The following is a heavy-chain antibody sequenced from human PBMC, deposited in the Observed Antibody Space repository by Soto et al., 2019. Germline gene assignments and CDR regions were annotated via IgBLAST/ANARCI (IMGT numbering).Heavy chain of an antibody. CDR1: GYTFTSYG. V-gene: IGHV1-8*02. CDR2: MNPNSGNT. J-gene: IGHJ6*02. Sequence: ASVKVSCKASGYTFTSYGINWVRQATGQGLEWMGWMNPNSGNTGYAQKFQGRVTMTRNTSISTAYMELSSLRSEGTAVYYCARAREVTIFGVVISSIYYYGMDVWGQGTTVTVSS. D-gene: IGHD3-3*01. CDR3: ARAREVTIFGVVISSIYYYGMDV.